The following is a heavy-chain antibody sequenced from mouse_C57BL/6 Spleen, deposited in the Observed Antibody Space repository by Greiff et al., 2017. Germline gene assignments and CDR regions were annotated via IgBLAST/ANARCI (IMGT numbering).Heavy chain of an antibody. J-gene: IGHJ2*01. CDR1: GFTFSSYG. V-gene: IGHV5-6*01. CDR3: ARRRTFDY. Sequence: EVQRVESGGDLVKPGGSLKLSCAASGFTFSSYGMSWVRQTPDKRLEWVATISSGGSYTYYPDSVKGRFTIYRDNAKNTLYLQMSSLKSEDTAMYYCARRRTFDYWGQGTTLTVSS. CDR2: ISSGGSYT.